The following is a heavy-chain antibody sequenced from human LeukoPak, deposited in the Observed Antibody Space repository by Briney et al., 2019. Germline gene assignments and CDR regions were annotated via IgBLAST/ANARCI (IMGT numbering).Heavy chain of an antibody. Sequence: ASVKVSCTASGGTFSSYAISWVRQAPGQGLEWMGGIIPIFGTANYAQKFQGRVTITADKSTSTAYMELSSLRSEDTAVYYCARDDYDILTGYPNWFDPWGQGTLVTVSS. V-gene: IGHV1-69*06. CDR1: GGTFSSYA. J-gene: IGHJ5*02. CDR2: IIPIFGTA. CDR3: ARDDYDILTGYPNWFDP. D-gene: IGHD3-9*01.